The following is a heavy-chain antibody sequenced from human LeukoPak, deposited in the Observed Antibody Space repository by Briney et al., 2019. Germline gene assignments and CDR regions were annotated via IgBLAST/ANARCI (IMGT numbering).Heavy chain of an antibody. J-gene: IGHJ4*02. CDR1: GGSISSYY. D-gene: IGHD1-26*01. V-gene: IGHV4-59*01. CDR2: IYYSGST. Sequence: PSETLSLTCTVSGGSISSYYWSWIRQPPGKGLEYIGYIYYSGSTNYNPSLTSRVTISVDTSKNQFSLKLSSVTAADTAVYYCARSEVGASTTFDYWGQGTLVTVSS. CDR3: ARSEVGASTTFDY.